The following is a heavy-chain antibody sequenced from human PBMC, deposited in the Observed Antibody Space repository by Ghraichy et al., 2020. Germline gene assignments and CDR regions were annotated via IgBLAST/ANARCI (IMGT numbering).Heavy chain of an antibody. CDR2: IYYSGST. J-gene: IGHJ5*02. CDR1: GASISSSSYY. Sequence: SETLSLTCTVSGASISSSSYYWGWIRQPPGKGLEWIGSIYYSGSTYYNSSLKSRVTISVDTSKNQFSLKLSSVTAADTAVYYCAIQGQPAWFDPWGQGTLVTVSS. CDR3: AIQGQPAWFDP. V-gene: IGHV4-39*01. D-gene: IGHD6-13*01.